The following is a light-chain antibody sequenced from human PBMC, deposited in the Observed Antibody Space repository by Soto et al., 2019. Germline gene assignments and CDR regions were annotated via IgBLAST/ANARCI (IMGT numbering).Light chain of an antibody. Sequence: IVLTQSPGTLSLSPGETATLSFRASQIIKTFYFGWYQQKPGQSPRLLIYGVYSRATGTPARFSGSRSGTEFTLTINSLQSEDFAVYYCQRYNNWPLTFGGGTKVDIK. CDR2: GVY. CDR1: QIIKTFY. V-gene: IGKV3D-15*01. J-gene: IGKJ4*01. CDR3: QRYNNWPLT.